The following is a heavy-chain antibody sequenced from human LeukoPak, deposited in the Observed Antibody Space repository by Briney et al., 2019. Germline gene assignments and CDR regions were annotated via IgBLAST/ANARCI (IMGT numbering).Heavy chain of an antibody. CDR1: GGSITSGGYF. J-gene: IGHJ4*02. CDR3: AHEGTTVTPSY. V-gene: IGHV4-30-2*01. D-gene: IGHD4-17*01. CDR2: INHSGSI. Sequence: PSQTLSLTCTVSGGSITSGGYFWSWIRQPPGKGLEWIGEINHSGSINYNPSLKSRVTISVDTSKNQFSLKLSSVTAADTAVYYCAHEGTTVTPSYWGQGTLVTVSS.